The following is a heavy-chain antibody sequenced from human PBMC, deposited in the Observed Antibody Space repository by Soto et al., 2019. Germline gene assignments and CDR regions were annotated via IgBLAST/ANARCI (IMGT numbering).Heavy chain of an antibody. V-gene: IGHV1-69*01. CDR2: IIPIFGTA. D-gene: IGHD6-19*01. CDR3: AREDSSGWFSGVTEENWFDP. J-gene: IGHJ5*02. CDR1: GGTFSSYA. Sequence: QVQLVQSGAEVKKPGSSVKVSCKASGGTFSSYAISWVRQAPGQGLEWMGGIIPIFGTANYAKKFQGRVTISADESTSTAYMVLRSLRAEDTAVYYCAREDSSGWFSGVTEENWFDPWGQGNLVTVSS.